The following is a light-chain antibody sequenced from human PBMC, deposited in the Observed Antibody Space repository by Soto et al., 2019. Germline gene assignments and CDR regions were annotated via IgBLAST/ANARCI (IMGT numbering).Light chain of an antibody. CDR3: QQSYSTXET. J-gene: IGKJ1*01. CDR1: QSISSY. V-gene: IGKV1-39*01. Sequence: DIQMTQSPSSLYASVGDRVTITCRASQSISSYLNWYQQKPGKAPKLLIYAASSLQSGVPTRFSGXXXXXXXXLTIXSXXXEDFAXYYCQQSYSTXETFGQGTKVDIK. CDR2: AAS.